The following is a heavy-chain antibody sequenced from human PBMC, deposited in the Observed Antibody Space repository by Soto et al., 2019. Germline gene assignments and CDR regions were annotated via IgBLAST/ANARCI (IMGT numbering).Heavy chain of an antibody. Sequence: GASVKVSCKASGGTFSSYAISWVRQAPGQGLGWMGGIIPIFGTANYAQKFQGRVTITADESTSTAYMELSSLRSEDTAVYYCARQYYGSGSYYNLAFPRHPIDYWGQGTLVTVSS. J-gene: IGHJ4*02. D-gene: IGHD3-10*01. V-gene: IGHV1-69*13. CDR2: IIPIFGTA. CDR3: ARQYYGSGSYYNLAFPRHPIDY. CDR1: GGTFSSYA.